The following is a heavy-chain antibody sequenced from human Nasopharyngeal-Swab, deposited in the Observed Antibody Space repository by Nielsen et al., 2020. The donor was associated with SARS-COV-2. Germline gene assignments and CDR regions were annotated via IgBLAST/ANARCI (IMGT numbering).Heavy chain of an antibody. Sequence: GESLKISCAASGFTFSSYGMHWVRQAPGKGLEWVAVIWYDGSNKYYADSVKGRFTISRDNSKNTLYLQMNSLRAEDTAVYYCARDSSGYYRAPFDYCGQGTLVTVSS. D-gene: IGHD3-22*01. CDR3: ARDSSGYYRAPFDY. CDR2: IWYDGSNK. J-gene: IGHJ4*02. V-gene: IGHV3-33*01. CDR1: GFTFSSYG.